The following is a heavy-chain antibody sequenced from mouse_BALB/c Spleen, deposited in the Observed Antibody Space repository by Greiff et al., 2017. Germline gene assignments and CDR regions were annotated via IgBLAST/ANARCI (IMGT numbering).Heavy chain of an antibody. CDR1: GFTFSSYA. CDR3: ARRGSTAPFAY. V-gene: IGHV5-6-5*01. Sequence: EVMLVESGGGLVKPGGSLKLSCAASGFTFSSYAMSWVRQTPEKRLEWVASISSGGSTYYPDSVKGRFTISRDNARNILYLQMSSLRSEDTAMYYCARRGSTAPFAYWGQGTLVTVSA. J-gene: IGHJ3*01. CDR2: ISSGGST. D-gene: IGHD1-2*01.